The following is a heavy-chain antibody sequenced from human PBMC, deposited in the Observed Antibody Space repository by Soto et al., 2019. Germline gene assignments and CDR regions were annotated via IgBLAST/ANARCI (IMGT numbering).Heavy chain of an antibody. V-gene: IGHV3-30-3*01. CDR2: ISYDGSNT. J-gene: IGHJ4*02. Sequence: GGSLRLSCAASGFTFSGCGMHWVRQAPGKGLEWVGLISYDGSNTYYGGSVRGRFTVSRDNSKNTVYLQMNSLRPEDTAVYFCARASVYSDDYFDYWGQGTLVTVSS. CDR1: GFTFSGCG. CDR3: ARASVYSDDYFDY. D-gene: IGHD4-17*01.